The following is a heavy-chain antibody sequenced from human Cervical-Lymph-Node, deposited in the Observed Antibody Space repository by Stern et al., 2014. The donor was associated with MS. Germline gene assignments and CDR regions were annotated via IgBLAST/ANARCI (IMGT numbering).Heavy chain of an antibody. CDR3: ARDTSSPERSDW. J-gene: IGHJ4*02. V-gene: IGHV3-53*01. CDR1: GVTVSRAY. D-gene: IGHD1-1*01. Sequence: EVQLVESGGSLVQPGGSLRLSCTATGVTVSRAYMTWVRLAQGQGQELVSLITSVGSTFYTDSMKGLFTISRDDSKNSVYLHMTSLRAEDTAMYYCARDTSSPERSDWWGQGTLVTVSS. CDR2: ITSVGST.